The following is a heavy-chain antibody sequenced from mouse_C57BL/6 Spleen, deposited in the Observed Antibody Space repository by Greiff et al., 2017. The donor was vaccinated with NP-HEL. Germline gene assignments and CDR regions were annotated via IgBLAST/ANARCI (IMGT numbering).Heavy chain of an antibody. Sequence: EVQLQQSGAELVRPGASVKLSCTASGFNIKDDYMHWVKQRPEQGLEWIGWIDPENGDTEYASKFQGKATITADTSSNTAYLQLSSLTSEDTAVYYCTTGWFPLAYWGQGTLVTVSA. J-gene: IGHJ3*01. CDR3: TTGWFPLAY. CDR2: IDPENGDT. D-gene: IGHD2-3*01. CDR1: GFNIKDDY. V-gene: IGHV14-4*01.